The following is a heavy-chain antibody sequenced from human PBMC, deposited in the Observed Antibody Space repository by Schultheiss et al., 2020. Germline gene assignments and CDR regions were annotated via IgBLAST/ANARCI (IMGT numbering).Heavy chain of an antibody. CDR1: GYSFTSYL. CDR3: ARHGGVDMATMVALGS. CDR2: IYPGDSDT. Sequence: GSLRLSCKGSGYSFTSYLIGWVRQMPGKGLEWMGIIYPGDSDTRYSPSFQGQVTISADKSISTAYLQWSSLKASDTAMYYCARHGGVDMATMVALGSWGQGTMVTVSS. D-gene: IGHD5-24*01. J-gene: IGHJ4*02. V-gene: IGHV5-51*01.